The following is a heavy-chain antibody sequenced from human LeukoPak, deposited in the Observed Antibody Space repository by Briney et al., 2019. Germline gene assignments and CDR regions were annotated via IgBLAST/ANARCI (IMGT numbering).Heavy chain of an antibody. Sequence: GGSLRLSCAASGFTVSSNYMSWVRQAPGKGLEWVSVIYSGGSTYYADSVKGRFTISRDNSKNTLYLQMNSLRAEDTAVYYCARDLSLVSKTTTMIGGYYYYYGMDVWGQGTTVTVSS. CDR3: ARDLSLVSKTTTMIGGYYYYYGMDV. CDR2: IYSGGST. D-gene: IGHD3-10*02. CDR1: GFTVSSNY. V-gene: IGHV3-66*01. J-gene: IGHJ6*02.